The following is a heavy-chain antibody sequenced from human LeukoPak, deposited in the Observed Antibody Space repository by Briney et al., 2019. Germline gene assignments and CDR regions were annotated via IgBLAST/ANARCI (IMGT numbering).Heavy chain of an antibody. CDR3: ARTIVVVVAATPGAFEI. D-gene: IGHD2-15*01. CDR1: GGSISSSSYY. CDR2: IYYSGST. V-gene: IGHV4-39*07. Sequence: SETLSLTCTVSGGSISSSSYYWGWIRQPPGKGLEWIGSIYYSGSTYYNPSLKSRVTISVDTSKNQFSLKLSSVTAADTAVYYWARTIVVVVAATPGAFEIWGQRTMVTVSS. J-gene: IGHJ3*02.